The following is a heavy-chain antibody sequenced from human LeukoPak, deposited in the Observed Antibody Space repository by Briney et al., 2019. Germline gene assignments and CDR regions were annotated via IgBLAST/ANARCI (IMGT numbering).Heavy chain of an antibody. V-gene: IGHV3-21*01. Sequence: GGSLRLSCAASGFTFSSYSVNWVRQAPGKGLEWVSSISSSSSYIYYADSVKGRFTISRDNAKNSLYLQMNSLRAEDTAVYYCARDYNPLRYFDWLPGDYYYYGMDVWGQGTTVTVSS. CDR2: ISSSSSYI. D-gene: IGHD3-9*01. J-gene: IGHJ6*02. CDR1: GFTFSSYS. CDR3: ARDYNPLRYFDWLPGDYYYYGMDV.